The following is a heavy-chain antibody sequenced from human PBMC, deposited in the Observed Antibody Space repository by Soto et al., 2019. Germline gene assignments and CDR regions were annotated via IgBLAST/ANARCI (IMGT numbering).Heavy chain of an antibody. J-gene: IGHJ4*02. V-gene: IGHV4-34*01. CDR1: GGSFSGYY. Sequence: QVQLQQWGAGLLKPSETLSLTCAVYGGSFSGYYWSWIRQPPGKGLEWIGEINHSGSTNYNPSLNSRVTISVDMSKNQFCLKLSSVTAADTAVYYCARGSRPMVTVDYWGQGTLVTVSS. D-gene: IGHD5-18*01. CDR2: INHSGST. CDR3: ARGSRPMVTVDY.